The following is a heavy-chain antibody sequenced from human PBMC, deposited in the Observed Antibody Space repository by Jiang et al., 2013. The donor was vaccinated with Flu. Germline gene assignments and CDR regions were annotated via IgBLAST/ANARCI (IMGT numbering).Heavy chain of an antibody. CDR3: TRQRKYRGYIYSFDP. Sequence: GLVKPSETLSLTCTVSGDSISSGNYYWGWIRQPPGKGLEWIGSLYYSGSTYYNPSLKSRVTISLDTSKNQFSLKLTSVTAADTAVYYCTRQRKYRGYIYSFDPWGQGT. CDR2: LYYSGST. V-gene: IGHV4-39*07. J-gene: IGHJ5*02. D-gene: IGHD5-18*01. CDR1: GDSISSGNYY.